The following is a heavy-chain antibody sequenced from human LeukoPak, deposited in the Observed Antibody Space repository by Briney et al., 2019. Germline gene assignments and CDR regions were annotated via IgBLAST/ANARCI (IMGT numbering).Heavy chain of an antibody. J-gene: IGHJ5*02. V-gene: IGHV4-59*01. CDR2: IYYSGST. Sequence: SETLSLTCTVSGGSISSYYWSWIRQPPGKGLEWIGYIYYSGSTNYNPSLKSRVTISVDTSKNQFSLQLSSVTAADTAVYYCARVVTMVRGVINWFDPWGQGTLVTVSS. CDR1: GGSISSYY. CDR3: ARVVTMVRGVINWFDP. D-gene: IGHD3-10*01.